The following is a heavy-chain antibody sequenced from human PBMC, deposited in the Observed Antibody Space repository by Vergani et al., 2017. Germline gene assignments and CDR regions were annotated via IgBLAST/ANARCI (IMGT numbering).Heavy chain of an antibody. Sequence: EVQLVESGGGLVQPGGSLRLSCADSGLIFSRFDMNWVRQAPGKGLEWISYISSTGSSMSYADSVKGRFTISRDNAKDSLFLQMSSLRADDTAVYYCAKGLGYCSSTSCYLDYWGQGTLVTVSS. V-gene: IGHV3-48*03. J-gene: IGHJ4*02. CDR3: AKGLGYCSSTSCYLDY. D-gene: IGHD2-2*01. CDR2: ISSTGSSM. CDR1: GLIFSRFD.